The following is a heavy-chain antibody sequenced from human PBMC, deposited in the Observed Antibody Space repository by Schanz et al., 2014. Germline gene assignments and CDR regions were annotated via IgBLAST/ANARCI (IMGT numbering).Heavy chain of an antibody. J-gene: IGHJ6*02. D-gene: IGHD1-7*01. Sequence: QVQLQESGPGLVKPSETLSLTCTVSGGSISSYYWSWIRQPPGKGLEWIGHRDSSGSTKYNPSLKSRVTISIDTSKNQISLRLRSVTEADTAVYFCASLIGTTSAHFYGMDVWGQGTTVTVSS. CDR3: ASLIGTTSAHFYGMDV. CDR1: GGSISSYY. V-gene: IGHV4-59*01. CDR2: RDSSGST.